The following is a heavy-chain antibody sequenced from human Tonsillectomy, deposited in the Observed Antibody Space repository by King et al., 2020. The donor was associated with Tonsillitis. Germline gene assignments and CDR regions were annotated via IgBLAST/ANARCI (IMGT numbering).Heavy chain of an antibody. CDR3: AKDYGLHFDY. J-gene: IGHJ4*02. CDR2: ISYDGSNK. Sequence: VQLVESGGGVVQPGRSLRLSCAASGVTFSSYGMHCVRQAPGKGLEWVAGISYDGSNKYYADSVKGRFTISRDNSKNTLYLQMNSLRAEDTAVYYCAKDYGLHFDYWGQGTLVTVSS. D-gene: IGHD4-17*01. CDR1: GVTFSSYG. V-gene: IGHV3-30*18.